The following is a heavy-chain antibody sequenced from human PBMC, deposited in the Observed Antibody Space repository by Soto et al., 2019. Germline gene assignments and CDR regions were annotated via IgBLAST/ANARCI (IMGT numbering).Heavy chain of an antibody. D-gene: IGHD1-26*01. CDR2: INHSGST. Sequence: SETLSLTCAVYGGSFSGYYWSWIRQPPGKGLEWIGEINHSGSTNYNPSLKSRVTISVDTSKNQFSLKLSSVTAADTAVYYCARNQLGALHFDYWGLGTLVTVSS. V-gene: IGHV4-34*01. J-gene: IGHJ4*02. CDR1: GGSFSGYY. CDR3: ARNQLGALHFDY.